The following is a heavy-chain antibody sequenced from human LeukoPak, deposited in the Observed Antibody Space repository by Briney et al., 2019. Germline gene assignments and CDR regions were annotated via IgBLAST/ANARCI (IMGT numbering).Heavy chain of an antibody. D-gene: IGHD3-10*01. CDR2: IKSKTDGGTT. Sequence: PGGSLRLSCAASGFTFSNAWISWVRQAPGKGLEWVGRIKSKTDGGTTDYAAPVKGSFTISRDDSKNTLYLQMNSLKTEDTAMYYCTTDIWIYKGMDFWGKGTTVTVSS. J-gene: IGHJ6*04. CDR3: TTDIWIYKGMDF. V-gene: IGHV3-15*01. CDR1: GFTFSNAW.